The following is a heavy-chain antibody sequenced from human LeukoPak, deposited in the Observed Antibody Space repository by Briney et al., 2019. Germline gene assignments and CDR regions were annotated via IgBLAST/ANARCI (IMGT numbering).Heavy chain of an antibody. CDR1: GYTFTSYG. Sequence: GASVKVSCKASGYTFTSYGISWVRQAPGQGLEWMGWISAYNGNTNYAQKFQGRVTMTRDTSTGTVYMELSSLRSEDTAVYYCAGARDGYNYWGQGTLVTVSS. CDR2: ISAYNGNT. J-gene: IGHJ4*02. V-gene: IGHV1-18*01. D-gene: IGHD5-24*01. CDR3: AGARDGYNY.